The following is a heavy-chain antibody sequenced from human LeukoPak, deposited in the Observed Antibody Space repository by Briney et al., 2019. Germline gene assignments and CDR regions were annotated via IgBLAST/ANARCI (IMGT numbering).Heavy chain of an antibody. J-gene: IGHJ5*02. CDR2: IGGRGGST. D-gene: IGHD3-16*01. Sequence: GGSLRLSCAASAFTFSSFTMTWVRQAPGKGLEWVSAIGGRGGSTYYADSLAGLFTIDRDNYKDMVYLRMNSLKVEGTAIYYCGEEGGAWGQGSKVTVSS. CDR3: GEEGGA. CDR1: AFTFSSFT. V-gene: IGHV3-23*01.